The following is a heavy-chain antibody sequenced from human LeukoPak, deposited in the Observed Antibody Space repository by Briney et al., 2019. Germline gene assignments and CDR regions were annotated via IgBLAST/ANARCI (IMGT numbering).Heavy chain of an antibody. J-gene: IGHJ4*02. CDR3: AREGGYDILTGYQDY. CDR2: INPNNGDA. Sequence: ASVKVSCKASGYIFTTYFIHWVRQAPGQGLEWMGWINPNNGDANYVQKFQGRVTMTRDTSISTAYMELTRLRSDDTAVYYCAREGGYDILTGYQDYWGQGTLVTVSS. CDR1: GYIFTTYF. D-gene: IGHD3-9*01. V-gene: IGHV1-2*02.